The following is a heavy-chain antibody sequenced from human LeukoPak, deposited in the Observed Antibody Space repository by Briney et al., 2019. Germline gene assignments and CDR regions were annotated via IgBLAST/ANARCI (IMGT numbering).Heavy chain of an antibody. J-gene: IGHJ4*02. D-gene: IGHD1-26*01. CDR1: GFTFSSYG. CDR2: IWCDGSNK. V-gene: IGHV3-33*01. CDR3: ARDGYSGSSGYFDY. Sequence: GRSLRLSCAASGFTFSSYGMHWVRQAPGKGLEWVAVIWCDGSNKYYADSVKGRFTISRDNSKNTLYLQMNSLRAEDTAVYYCARDGYSGSSGYFDYWGQGTLVTVSS.